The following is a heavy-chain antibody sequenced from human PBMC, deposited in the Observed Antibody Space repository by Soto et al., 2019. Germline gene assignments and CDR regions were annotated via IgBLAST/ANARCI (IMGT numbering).Heavy chain of an antibody. CDR2: ISWNSGSI. V-gene: IGHV3-9*01. CDR1: GFTFDDYA. J-gene: IGHJ3*02. CDR3: AKTKGVVTMVRGVHDAFDI. D-gene: IGHD3-10*01. Sequence: GGSLRLSCAASGFTFDDYAMHWVRQAPGKGLEWVSGISWNSGSIGYADSVKGRFTISRNNAKNSLYLQMNSLRAEDTALYYCAKTKGVVTMVRGVHDAFDIWGQGTMVTVS.